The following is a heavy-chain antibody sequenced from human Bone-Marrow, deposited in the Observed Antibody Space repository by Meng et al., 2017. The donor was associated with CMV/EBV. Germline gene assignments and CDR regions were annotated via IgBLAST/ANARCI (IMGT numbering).Heavy chain of an antibody. CDR2: IYSGGST. J-gene: IGHJ3*02. V-gene: IGHV3-53*01. CDR1: GFTFSSYA. CDR3: ARDGSGVGPAFDI. Sequence: GESLKISCAASGFTFSSYAMSWVRQAPGKGLEWVSVIYSGGSTYDADSVKGRFTILRDKSKITLYLQMNSLRAEDTAMYYCARDGSGVGPAFDIWGQGTMVTVSS. D-gene: IGHD3-10*01.